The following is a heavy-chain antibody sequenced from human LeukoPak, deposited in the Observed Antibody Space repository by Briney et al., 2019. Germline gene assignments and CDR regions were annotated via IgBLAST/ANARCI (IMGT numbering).Heavy chain of an antibody. CDR3: ALGSGYGDY. Sequence: PSVKVSCKASGYTFTSYYTHWVRQAPGQGLEWMGIINPSGGSTNYAQKFQGRVTMTRDTSTNTVYMELSSLRSEDTAVYYCALGSGYGDYWGQGTLVTVSS. V-gene: IGHV1-46*01. D-gene: IGHD3-22*01. CDR2: INPSGGST. J-gene: IGHJ4*02. CDR1: GYTFTSYY.